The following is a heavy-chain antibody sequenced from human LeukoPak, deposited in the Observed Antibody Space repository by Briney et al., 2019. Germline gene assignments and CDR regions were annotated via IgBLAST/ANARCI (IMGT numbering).Heavy chain of an antibody. CDR3: ARDGKSSSWNGEDGAFDI. V-gene: IGHV1-18*01. Sequence: GASVKVSCKASGYTFTNYGISWVRQAPGQGLEWMGWITTYNGNTNYAQKFQSRVTMTSDTSTSTAYMELRSLRSDDTAVYYCARDGKSSSWNGEDGAFDIWGQGTMVTVSS. CDR1: GYTFTNYG. D-gene: IGHD6-13*01. CDR2: ITTYNGNT. J-gene: IGHJ3*02.